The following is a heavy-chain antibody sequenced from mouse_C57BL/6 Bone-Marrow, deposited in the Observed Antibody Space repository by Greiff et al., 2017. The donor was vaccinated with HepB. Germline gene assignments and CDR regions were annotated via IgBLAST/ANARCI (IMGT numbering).Heavy chain of an antibody. V-gene: IGHV5-4*01. CDR1: GFTFSSYA. Sequence: EVQLVESGGGLVKPGGSLKLSCAASGFTFSSYAMSWVRQTPEKRLEWVATISDGGSYTYYPDNVKGRFTISRDNAKNNLYLQMSHLKSEDTAMYYCARDFGPITTAPFGYWGQGTLVTVSA. D-gene: IGHD1-2*01. J-gene: IGHJ3*01. CDR3: ARDFGPITTAPFGY. CDR2: ISDGGSYT.